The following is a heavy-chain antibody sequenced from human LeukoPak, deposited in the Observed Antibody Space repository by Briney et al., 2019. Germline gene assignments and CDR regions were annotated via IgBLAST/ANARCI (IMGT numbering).Heavy chain of an antibody. V-gene: IGHV3-48*03. Sequence: GGSLRLSCAASGFTFSSYEMNWVRQAPGKGLEWVSYISSSGNTIYYADSVKGRFTISRDNAKNSLYLQMNSLRAEDTAVYYCARGHSGSDAFDVWGQGTVVIVSS. CDR2: ISSSGNTI. CDR3: ARGHSGSDAFDV. J-gene: IGHJ3*01. D-gene: IGHD2-21*01. CDR1: GFTFSSYE.